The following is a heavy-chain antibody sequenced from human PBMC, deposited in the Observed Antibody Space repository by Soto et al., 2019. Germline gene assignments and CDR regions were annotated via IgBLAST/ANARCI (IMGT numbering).Heavy chain of an antibody. CDR2: ISGSGSST. D-gene: IGHD3-22*01. V-gene: IGHV3-23*01. CDR1: GFTFSSFA. Sequence: GGSLRLSCAASGFTFSSFAMSWVRQAPGKGLEWVSTISGSGSSTYYADSVKGRFTISRDNSKNTLYLQVNSLRAEDTAVYYCAKVGHFYDSSCSFDYWGQGTLVTVSS. J-gene: IGHJ4*02. CDR3: AKVGHFYDSSCSFDY.